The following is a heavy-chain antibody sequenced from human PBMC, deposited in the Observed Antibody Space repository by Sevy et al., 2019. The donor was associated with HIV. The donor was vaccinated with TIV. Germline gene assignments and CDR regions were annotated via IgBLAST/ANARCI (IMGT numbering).Heavy chain of an antibody. CDR1: GFTFSKYS. J-gene: IGHJ4*02. CDR3: AREGCTKPHDY. Sequence: GGSLRLSCEASGFTFSKYSMSWVRRAPGKGLEWVSTFSFGCGRINYADSVKGRFTISRDDSKNTLYLQMNSLRAEDTAVCYCAREGCTKPHDYWGQGTLVTVSS. V-gene: IGHV3-23*01. CDR2: FSFGCGRI. D-gene: IGHD2-8*01.